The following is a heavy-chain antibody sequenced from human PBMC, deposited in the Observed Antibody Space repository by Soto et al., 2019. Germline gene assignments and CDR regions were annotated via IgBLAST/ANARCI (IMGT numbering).Heavy chain of an antibody. Sequence: QVQLVESGGGVVQPGRSLRLSCAASGFTFSSYGMHWVRQAPGKGLEWVAVISYDGINKYYADSVKGRFTISRDNSKNTLYLQMNSLRAEDTAVYYCAKDVLRFLEWLAFYGMDVWGQGTPVTVSS. CDR1: GFTFSSYG. D-gene: IGHD3-3*01. V-gene: IGHV3-30*18. J-gene: IGHJ6*02. CDR3: AKDVLRFLEWLAFYGMDV. CDR2: ISYDGINK.